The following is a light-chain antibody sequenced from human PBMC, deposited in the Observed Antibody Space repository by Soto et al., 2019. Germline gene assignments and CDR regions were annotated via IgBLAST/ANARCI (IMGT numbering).Light chain of an antibody. CDR2: LGS. CDR3: MQALQTPIT. J-gene: IGKJ5*01. V-gene: IGKV2-28*01. Sequence: DIVMTQPPLSLSLTPVEPASISCTASQSLPHSNGYKYLDWYLQKPGQSPQLPIYLGSNRASGVPDRFSGSGSGTDFTLKISRVEAEDVGVYYCMQALQTPITFGQGTRLEIK. CDR1: QSLPHSNGYKY.